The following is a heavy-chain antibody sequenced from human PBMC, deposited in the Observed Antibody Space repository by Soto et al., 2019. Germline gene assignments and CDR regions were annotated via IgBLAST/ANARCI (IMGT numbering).Heavy chain of an antibody. CDR3: ARAAHYDFWSGYYYMDV. Sequence: EVQLLESGGGLVQPGGSLRLSCATSGFTFSSYAMAWVRQAPGQGLEWVSAISGSGGITYHAASVKGRFSISRDKSRNMLYLQMNSLGAADTAVYYCARAAHYDFWSGYYYMDVWGIGTTVTVSS. J-gene: IGHJ6*03. CDR2: ISGSGGIT. V-gene: IGHV3-23*01. D-gene: IGHD3-3*01. CDR1: GFTFSSYA.